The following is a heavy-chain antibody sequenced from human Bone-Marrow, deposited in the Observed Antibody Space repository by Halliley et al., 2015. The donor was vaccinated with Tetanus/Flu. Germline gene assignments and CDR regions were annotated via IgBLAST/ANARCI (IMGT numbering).Heavy chain of an antibody. Sequence: WVAVISYDGRNTYYADSGKGRFTISRDNSKNTLYLQMNSLRPDGTAVYYCASNELRYFDWSPTDYWGQGTHVTVSS. CDR3: ASNELRYFDWSPTDY. J-gene: IGHJ4*02. CDR2: ISYDGRNT. D-gene: IGHD3-9*01. V-gene: IGHV3-30*05.